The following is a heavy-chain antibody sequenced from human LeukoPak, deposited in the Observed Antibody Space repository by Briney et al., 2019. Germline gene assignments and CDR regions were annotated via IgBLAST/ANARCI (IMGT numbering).Heavy chain of an antibody. D-gene: IGHD3-3*01. V-gene: IGHV4-30-4*08. Sequence: SETLSLTCTVSGGSISSGDYYWRWIRQPPGKGLEWIGYIYYSGSTYYNPSLKSRVTISVDTSKNPFSLKLGSVTAADTAVYYCARDRRSLYDFWSGYYMGGYFDYWGQGTLVTVSS. CDR3: ARDRRSLYDFWSGYYMGGYFDY. CDR1: GGSISSGDYY. J-gene: IGHJ4*02. CDR2: IYYSGST.